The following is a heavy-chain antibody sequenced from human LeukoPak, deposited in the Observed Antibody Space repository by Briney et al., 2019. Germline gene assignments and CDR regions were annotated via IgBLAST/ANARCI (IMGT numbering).Heavy chain of an antibody. V-gene: IGHV3-74*01. CDR2: IKTDGSTK. Sequence: GGSLRLSCAGSGFIFSSYWMHWVRQAPGKGLMWVSRIKTDGSTKYYADSVKGRFTISRDNSKSTLYLQMDSLTSEDTALYYCAKRAGEGRPAAPLDYWGQGTPVTVSS. D-gene: IGHD2-2*01. CDR1: GFIFSSYW. CDR3: AKRAGEGRPAAPLDY. J-gene: IGHJ4*02.